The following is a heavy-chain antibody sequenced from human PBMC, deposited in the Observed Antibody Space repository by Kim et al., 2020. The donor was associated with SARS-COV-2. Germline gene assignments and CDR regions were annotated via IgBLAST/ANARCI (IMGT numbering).Heavy chain of an antibody. Sequence: SETLSLTCTVSGGSISSSSYYWGWIRQPPGKGLEWIGSIYYSGSTYYNPSLKSRVTISVDTSKNQFSLKLSSVTAADTAVYYCARHNRIMVRGALLYYFDYWGQGTLVTVSS. V-gene: IGHV4-39*01. D-gene: IGHD3-10*01. CDR2: IYYSGST. J-gene: IGHJ4*02. CDR3: ARHNRIMVRGALLYYFDY. CDR1: GGSISSSSYY.